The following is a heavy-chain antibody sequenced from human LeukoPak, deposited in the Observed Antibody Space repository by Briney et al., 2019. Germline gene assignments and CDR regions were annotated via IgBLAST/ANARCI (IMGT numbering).Heavy chain of an antibody. J-gene: IGHJ2*01. D-gene: IGHD3-10*01. CDR3: ARAGGSLYWYFDV. CDR2: IWYDGSNK. CDR1: GFTFSSYG. V-gene: IGHV3-33*01. Sequence: PGGSLRLSCAASGFTFSSYGMHWVRQAPGKGLEWVAVIWYDGSNKYYADSVKGRFTISRDNAKNSLYLQMNSLRAEDTAVYYCARAGGSLYWYFDVWGRGTLVTVFS.